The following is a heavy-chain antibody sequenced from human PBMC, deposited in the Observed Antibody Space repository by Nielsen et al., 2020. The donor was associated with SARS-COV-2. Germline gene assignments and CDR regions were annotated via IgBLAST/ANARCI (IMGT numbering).Heavy chain of an antibody. Sequence: GGSLRLSCVVSGVAISSNYFSWVRQVPGKGPEWVSIIFKSGNTYYADSVKDRFTISRDISKSTLSLQMNSLRGDDAAVYYCARVGASTSAWRLSHFDSWGHGILVTVSS. CDR1: GVAISSNY. J-gene: IGHJ4*01. V-gene: IGHV3-66*01. CDR2: IFKSGNT. D-gene: IGHD6-19*01. CDR3: ARVGASTSAWRLSHFDS.